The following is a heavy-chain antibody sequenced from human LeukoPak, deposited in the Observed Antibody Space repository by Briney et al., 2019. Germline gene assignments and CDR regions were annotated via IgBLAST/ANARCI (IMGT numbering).Heavy chain of an antibody. CDR1: GFTFSDYY. Sequence: GGALRLSCAVSGFTFSDYYMGWIRQTPGKGLEWVSYISSSGSAMFYADSVKGRFTISRDNAKNSLYLRLNSLRAEATTVYYCATVVYCNGVSCHIFAFDIWGRGTMVTVSS. V-gene: IGHV3-11*01. D-gene: IGHD2-15*01. CDR3: ATVVYCNGVSCHIFAFDI. J-gene: IGHJ3*02. CDR2: ISSSGSAM.